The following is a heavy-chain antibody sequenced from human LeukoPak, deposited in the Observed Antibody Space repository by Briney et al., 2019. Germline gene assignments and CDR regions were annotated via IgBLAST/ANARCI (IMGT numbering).Heavy chain of an antibody. J-gene: IGHJ4*02. CDR2: ISGDGGST. CDR3: ARESETSGWYDY. D-gene: IGHD6-19*01. CDR1: GFIFDNYA. V-gene: IGHV3-43*02. Sequence: GGSLRLSCAAPGFIFDNYAIHWVRQAPGKGVEWVSLISGDGGSTFYVDSVRGRFTISRDNTRKSLSLQMSSLIGEDTALYYCARESETSGWYDYWGQGTLVTVSS.